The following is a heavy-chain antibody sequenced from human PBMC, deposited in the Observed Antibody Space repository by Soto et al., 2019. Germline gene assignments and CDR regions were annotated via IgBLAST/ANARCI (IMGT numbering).Heavy chain of an antibody. D-gene: IGHD4-17*01. Sequence: GGSLRLSCASSGFTFSSYAMHLVRQAPGKGLEWVAVISYDGSNKYYADSVKGRFTISRDNSKNTLYLQMNSLRAEDTAVYYCARLDYSYYYYYGMDVWGQGTTVTVSS. CDR3: ARLDYSYYYYYGMDV. CDR1: GFTFSSYA. CDR2: ISYDGSNK. J-gene: IGHJ6*02. V-gene: IGHV3-30-3*01.